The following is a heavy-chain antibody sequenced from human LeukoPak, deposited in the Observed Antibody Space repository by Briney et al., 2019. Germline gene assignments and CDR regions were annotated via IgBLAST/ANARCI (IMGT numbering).Heavy chain of an antibody. Sequence: SETLSLTCTVSGGSISSYYWSWIRQPPGKGLEWIGYIYYSGSTNYNPSLKSRVTISVDTSKNQFSLKLSSLTSVDTAVYYCARGGRGPDAFDIWGQGTMVTVSS. J-gene: IGHJ3*02. CDR1: GGSISSYY. V-gene: IGHV4-59*01. D-gene: IGHD3-10*01. CDR2: IYYSGST. CDR3: ARGGRGPDAFDI.